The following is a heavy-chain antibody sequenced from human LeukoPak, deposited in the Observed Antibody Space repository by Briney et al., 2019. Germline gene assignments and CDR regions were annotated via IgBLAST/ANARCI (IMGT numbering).Heavy chain of an antibody. Sequence: SETLSLTCTVSGYSISSGYYWGWIRQPPGKGLEWIGSIYHSGSTYYNPSLKSRVTISVDTSKNQFSLKLSSVTAADTAVYYCARTDYGDYWGQGTLVTVSS. CDR2: IYHSGST. CDR3: ARTDYGDY. V-gene: IGHV4-38-2*02. J-gene: IGHJ4*02. CDR1: GYSISSGYY.